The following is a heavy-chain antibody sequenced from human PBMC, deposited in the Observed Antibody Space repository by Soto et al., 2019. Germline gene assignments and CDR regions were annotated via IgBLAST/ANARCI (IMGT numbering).Heavy chain of an antibody. Sequence: QVQLQESGPGLVNPSGTLSLTCAVSGASINRDNWWTWVRQPPGKGLEWIGDIYHTGTTNYDSSPKSRATISIDESKNHFSLNPNSVTAADTAVYYCAGSVHFWGQGTLVAVSS. J-gene: IGHJ4*02. CDR2: IYHTGTT. V-gene: IGHV4-4*02. CDR1: GASINRDNW. CDR3: AGSVHF. D-gene: IGHD3-10*01.